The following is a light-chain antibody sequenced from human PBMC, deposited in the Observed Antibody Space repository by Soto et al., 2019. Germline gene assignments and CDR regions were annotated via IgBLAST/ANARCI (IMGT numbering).Light chain of an antibody. J-gene: IGKJ1*01. CDR3: QQFYSSLTWT. V-gene: IGKV4-1*01. CDR2: WAS. CDR1: QSVLSSSTNKNY. Sequence: DIEMTQSPDSLAVSLGERATITCKSSQSVLSSSTNKNYLAWYQQKAGQPPKVLIYWASTRESGVPDRFSGSGSGSDFTLTISSLQAEDVAVYDCQQFYSSLTWTFGQGTKVEIK.